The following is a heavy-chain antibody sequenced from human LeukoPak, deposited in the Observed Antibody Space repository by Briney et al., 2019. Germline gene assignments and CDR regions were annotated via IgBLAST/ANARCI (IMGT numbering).Heavy chain of an antibody. J-gene: IGHJ4*02. V-gene: IGHV3-21*04. CDR3: VKDHGWLLYS. D-gene: IGHD3-9*01. CDR2: ISSSSSYI. Sequence: GGSLRLSCAASGFTFSSHSMIWVRQAPGKGLEWVSSISSSSSYIYYADSVKGRFTISRDNAKNSLYLQMNSLRADDTAVYYCVKDHGWLLYSWGQGTLVTVSS. CDR1: GFTFSSHS.